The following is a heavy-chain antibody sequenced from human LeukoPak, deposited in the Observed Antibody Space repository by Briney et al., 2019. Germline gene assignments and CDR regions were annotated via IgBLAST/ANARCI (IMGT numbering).Heavy chain of an antibody. CDR3: AREDGYCSGGNCYSYFDS. V-gene: IGHV3-7*01. CDR2: IKKTGRET. Sequence: GGSLRLSCAASGFTFSHFWMSWVRQAPGKGLEWVAYIKKTGRETYYVDSVKGRFTITRDNTRNSLFLQMYSLRAEDTAMYFCAREDGYCSGGNCYSYFDSWGQGTLVTVSS. D-gene: IGHD2-15*01. J-gene: IGHJ4*02. CDR1: GFTFSHFW.